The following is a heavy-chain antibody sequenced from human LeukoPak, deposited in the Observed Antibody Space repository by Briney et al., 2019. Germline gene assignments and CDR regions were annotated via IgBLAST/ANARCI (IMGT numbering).Heavy chain of an antibody. D-gene: IGHD2-15*01. CDR2: INPSDGST. V-gene: IGHV1-46*01. Sequence: GASVKVSCKASGYTFTNYYLHWVRQAPGQGLEWMGIINPSDGSTSYAQKFQGRVTMTRDMSTSTVYMELSSLRSEDTAVYYCARDNSGGSTWWFDPWGQGTLVTVSS. CDR3: ARDNSGGSTWWFDP. J-gene: IGHJ5*02. CDR1: GYTFTNYY.